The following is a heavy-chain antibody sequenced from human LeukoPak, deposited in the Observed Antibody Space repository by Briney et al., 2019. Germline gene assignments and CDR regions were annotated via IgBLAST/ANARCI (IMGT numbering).Heavy chain of an antibody. Sequence: GSLRLSCAASGFTFSSYSMNWVRQAPGKGLEWVSSISSSSSYIYYADSVKGRFTISRDNAKNSLYLQMNSLRAEDTAVYYCARDVGANGGGSGLGYWGQGTLVTVSS. CDR3: ARDVGANGGGSGLGY. CDR2: ISSSSSYI. CDR1: GFTFSSYS. V-gene: IGHV3-21*01. D-gene: IGHD1-26*01. J-gene: IGHJ4*02.